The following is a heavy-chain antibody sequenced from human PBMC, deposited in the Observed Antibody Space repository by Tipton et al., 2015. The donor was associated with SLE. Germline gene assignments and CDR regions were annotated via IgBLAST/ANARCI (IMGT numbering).Heavy chain of an antibody. CDR3: ARAANTSFNWYFGP. D-gene: IGHD2/OR15-2a*01. CDR2: IYHNGYT. J-gene: IGHJ2*01. V-gene: IGHV4-31*03. CDR1: GGAISSGDYY. Sequence: TLSLTCTVSGGAISSGDYYWSWIRHHPGKGLEWIGYIYHNGYTYYNPSLKSRVTISIDMSNNQFSLKLTSVTAADTAVYFCARAANTSFNWYFGPWGRGTLVTVSS.